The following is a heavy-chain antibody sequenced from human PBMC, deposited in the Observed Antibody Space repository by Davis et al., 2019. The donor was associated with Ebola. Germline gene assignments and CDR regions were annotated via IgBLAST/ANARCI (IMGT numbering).Heavy chain of an antibody. Sequence: PGGSLRLSCAASGFTFSSHSMNWVRQAPGKGLEWVSYISSGSTLIYYADSVKGRFTISRDNAKNSLFLQMSSLRAEDTAVYYCAREGYYERYAMDVWGQGTTVTVSS. CDR1: GFTFSSHS. V-gene: IGHV3-48*01. J-gene: IGHJ6*02. CDR3: AREGYYERYAMDV. CDR2: ISSGSTLI. D-gene: IGHD3-22*01.